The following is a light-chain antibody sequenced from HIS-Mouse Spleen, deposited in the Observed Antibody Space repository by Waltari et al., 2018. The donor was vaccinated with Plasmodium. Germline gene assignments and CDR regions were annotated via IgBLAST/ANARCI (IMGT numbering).Light chain of an antibody. CDR3: QQYNSYSWT. Sequence: DIQMNQSPSTLYASVGDKVTITCRASQSISSRLAWYQQKPGKAPKLLIYKASSLESGVPSRFSGSGSGTEFTLTISSLQPDDFATYYCQQYNSYSWTFGQGTKVEIK. J-gene: IGKJ1*01. CDR2: KAS. CDR1: QSISSR. V-gene: IGKV1-5*03.